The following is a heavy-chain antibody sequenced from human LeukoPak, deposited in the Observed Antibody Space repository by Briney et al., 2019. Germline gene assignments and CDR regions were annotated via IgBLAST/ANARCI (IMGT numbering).Heavy chain of an antibody. CDR3: ATWSSSWAAFDL. CDR2: INPKSGGT. CDR1: GYTFTGYY. V-gene: IGHV1-2*02. J-gene: IGHJ3*01. Sequence: GASVKVSCKASGYTFTGYYIHWVRQAPGQGLEWMGWINPKSGGTNYEQKFQGRVTMTRDTSITTAYMELSRLRSDDTAVYYCATWSSSWAAFDLWGQGTMVTVSS. D-gene: IGHD6-13*01.